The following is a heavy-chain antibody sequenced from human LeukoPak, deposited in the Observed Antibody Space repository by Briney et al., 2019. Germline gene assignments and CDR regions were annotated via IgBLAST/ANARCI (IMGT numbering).Heavy chain of an antibody. J-gene: IGHJ4*02. CDR3: ARDKSGWYSGYFDY. CDR2: INPNSGGT. CDR1: GYTFTGYY. V-gene: IGHV1-2*02. D-gene: IGHD6-19*01. Sequence: ASVKVSCKASGYTFTGYYMHWVRQAPGQGLEWMGWINPNSGGTNYAQKFQGRVTMTRDTSISTAYMELSRLRSDDTAVYYCARDKSGWYSGYFDYWGRGTLVTVSS.